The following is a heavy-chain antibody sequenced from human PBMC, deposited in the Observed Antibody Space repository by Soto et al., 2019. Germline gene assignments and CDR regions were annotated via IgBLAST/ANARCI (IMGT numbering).Heavy chain of an antibody. CDR3: ARRYSSAADAFDI. D-gene: IGHD6-19*01. Sequence: GESLKISCNGSGYSFTSYWIGWVRQMPGKGLEWMGIIYPGDSDTRYSPSFQGQVTISADKSISTAYLQWSSLKASDTAMYYCARRYSSAADAFDIWGQGTMVTVSS. CDR1: GYSFTSYW. CDR2: IYPGDSDT. J-gene: IGHJ3*02. V-gene: IGHV5-51*01.